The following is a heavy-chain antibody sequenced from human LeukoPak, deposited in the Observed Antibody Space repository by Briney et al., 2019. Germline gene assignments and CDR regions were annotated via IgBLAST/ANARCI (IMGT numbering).Heavy chain of an antibody. CDR2: ISSSSSYI. J-gene: IGHJ4*02. CDR1: GFTFSSYS. Sequence: GGSLRLSCAASGFTFSSYSMNWVRQAPGKGLEWVSFISSSSSYIYYADSVKGRFTISRDNANNSLFLQMNSLRAEDTSVYYCASNWKDYFDYWGQGTLVTVSS. D-gene: IGHD1-20*01. CDR3: ASNWKDYFDY. V-gene: IGHV3-21*01.